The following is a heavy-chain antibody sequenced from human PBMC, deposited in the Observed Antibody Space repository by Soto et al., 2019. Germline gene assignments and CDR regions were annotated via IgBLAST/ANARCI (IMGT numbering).Heavy chain of an antibody. CDR1: GFTVSSNY. V-gene: IGHV3-53*01. Sequence: GGSLRLSCAASGFTVSSNYMSWVRQAPGKGLEWVSVTYSGGSTYYADSVKGRFTISRDNSKNTLYLQMNSLRAEDTAVYYCARESLARSAFDIWGQGTMVTVSS. CDR2: TYSGGST. J-gene: IGHJ3*02. CDR3: ARESLARSAFDI. D-gene: IGHD3-3*02.